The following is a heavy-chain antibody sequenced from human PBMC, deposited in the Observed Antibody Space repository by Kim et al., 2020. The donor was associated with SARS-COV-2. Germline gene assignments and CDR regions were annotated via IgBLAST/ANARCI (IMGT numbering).Heavy chain of an antibody. Sequence: GGSLRLSCATSGFNFNDYYMSWIRQAPGKGLEWISYISSSGSYSDYANSVKGRFTIARDNAKNSLSLQMNTLRAEDTAVYYCARGRGGHDGYKSDFWGLGTLVTVSS. CDR2: ISSSGSYS. V-gene: IGHV3-11*05. D-gene: IGHD5-12*01. J-gene: IGHJ4*02. CDR3: ARGRGGHDGYKSDF. CDR1: GFNFNDYY.